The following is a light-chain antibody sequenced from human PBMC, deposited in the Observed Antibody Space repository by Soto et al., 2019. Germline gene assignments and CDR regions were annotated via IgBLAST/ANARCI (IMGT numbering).Light chain of an antibody. J-gene: IGLJ2*01. CDR1: SSDIGAYNY. CDR3: SSYSGSNTVL. Sequence: SALTQPPSASGSLGQSITISCTGTSSDIGAYNYVSWYQQHPGKAPKLIIYEVTRRPSGVPDRFSGSKSGNTASLTVSGLQAEDETDYYCSSYSGSNTVLFGGGTKVTVL. CDR2: EVT. V-gene: IGLV2-8*01.